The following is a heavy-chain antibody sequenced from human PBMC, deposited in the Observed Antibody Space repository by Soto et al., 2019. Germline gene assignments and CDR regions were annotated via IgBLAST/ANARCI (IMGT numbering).Heavy chain of an antibody. CDR3: ARRGAARQFDY. Sequence: SETLSLTCTVSGGSISSSSYYWGWIRQPPGKGLERIANIYYSGSTYYNPSLQSRATISVDTSKNQFSLRLSSVTAADTAVYYCARRGAARQFDYWGQGTQVTVSS. J-gene: IGHJ4*02. CDR2: IYYSGST. CDR1: GGSISSSSYY. D-gene: IGHD6-6*01. V-gene: IGHV4-39*01.